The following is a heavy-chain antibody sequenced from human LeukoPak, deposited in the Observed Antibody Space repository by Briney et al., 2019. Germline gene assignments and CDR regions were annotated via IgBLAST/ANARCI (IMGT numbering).Heavy chain of an antibody. CDR1: GGTFSSYA. J-gene: IGHJ4*02. D-gene: IGHD3-9*01. CDR3: ARGGYYDILTGYPHPFDY. V-gene: IGHV1-69*01. CDR2: IIPIFGTA. Sequence: SVKVSCKAAGGTFSSYAISWVRQAPGQGLEWMGGIIPIFGTANYAQKFQGRVTITADESTSTAYMELSSLRSEDTAVYYCARGGYYDILTGYPHPFDYWGQGTLVTVSS.